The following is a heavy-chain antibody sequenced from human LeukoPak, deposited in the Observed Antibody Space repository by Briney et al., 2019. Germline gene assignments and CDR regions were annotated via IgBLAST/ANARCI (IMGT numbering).Heavy chain of an antibody. Sequence: KPSETLSLTCTVSGDSMTSYYWSWIRQPAGKGLEWIGHIYTSGSTNYNPSLKSRVTMSVDTSKNQFSLNLRSVTAADTAVYYCARAVFGSVAGTVEYSDYWGQGTLVTVSS. CDR1: GDSMTSYY. D-gene: IGHD6-19*01. J-gene: IGHJ4*02. CDR2: IYTSGST. CDR3: ARAVFGSVAGTVEYSDY. V-gene: IGHV4-4*07.